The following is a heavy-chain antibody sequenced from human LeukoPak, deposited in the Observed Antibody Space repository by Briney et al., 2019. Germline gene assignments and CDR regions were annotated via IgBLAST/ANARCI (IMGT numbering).Heavy chain of an antibody. CDR2: IYYSGST. V-gene: IGHV4-39*01. J-gene: IGHJ4*02. D-gene: IGHD3-22*01. Sequence: SETLSLTCTVSGGSISSSSYYWGWIRQPPGKGLEWIGSIYYSGSTYYNPSLKSRVTISVDTSKNQFSLKLSSVTAADTAVYYCARPRGINSSGYYAFDYWGQGTLVTVSS. CDR1: GGSISSSSYY. CDR3: ARPRGINSSGYYAFDY.